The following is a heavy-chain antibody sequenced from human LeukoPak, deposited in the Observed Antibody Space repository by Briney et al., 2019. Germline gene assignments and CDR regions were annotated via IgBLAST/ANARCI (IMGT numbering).Heavy chain of an antibody. Sequence: PSETLSLTCAVYGGSFSGYYWSWIRQPPGKGLAWIGEINHSGSTNYNPSLKSRVTISVDTSKNQFSLKLSSVTAADTAVYYCVRGMPDWAGFDPWGQGTLVTVSS. CDR3: VRGMPDWAGFDP. CDR2: INHSGST. V-gene: IGHV4-34*01. D-gene: IGHD3-9*01. CDR1: GGSFSGYY. J-gene: IGHJ5*02.